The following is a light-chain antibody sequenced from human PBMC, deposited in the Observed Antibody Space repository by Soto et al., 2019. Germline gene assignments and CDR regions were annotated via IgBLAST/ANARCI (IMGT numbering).Light chain of an antibody. Sequence: DIQMTQSPSSVSASVGDGVTITCRASQDINSFLAWYQQKPGKAPKLLIYAASTLHIGVPSRFRGSGSGTALTLTISSLQPEDFATYFCQQTNHFPFTFGPGTKVDIK. CDR2: AAS. CDR1: QDINSF. CDR3: QQTNHFPFT. V-gene: IGKV1-12*01. J-gene: IGKJ3*01.